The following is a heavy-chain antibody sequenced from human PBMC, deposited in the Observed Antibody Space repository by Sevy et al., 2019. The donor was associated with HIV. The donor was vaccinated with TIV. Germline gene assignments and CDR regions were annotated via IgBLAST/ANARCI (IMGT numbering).Heavy chain of an antibody. CDR3: AGGGCTKPHDF. V-gene: IGHV3-23*01. J-gene: IGHJ4*03. CDR2: LSFGCGEI. D-gene: IGHD2-8*01. CDR1: GFTFSKYS. Sequence: GGSLRLSCAASGFTFSKYSMSWVRQPPGKGLEWVSTLSFGCGEINYADSVKGRFTISRDNSKSSVYLQMNNLRPEGTAVYYCAGGGCTKPHDFWGQGTLVTVSS.